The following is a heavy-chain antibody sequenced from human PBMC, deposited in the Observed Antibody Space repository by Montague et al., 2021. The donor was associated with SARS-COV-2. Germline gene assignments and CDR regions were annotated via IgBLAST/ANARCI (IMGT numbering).Heavy chain of an antibody. D-gene: IGHD3-10*01. CDR2: INHSGST. CDR1: GGSFSGNY. J-gene: IGHJ6*02. V-gene: IGHV4-34*01. CDR3: ARGRRMLLWCWELLSGGDYYGIDD. Sequence: SETLSLTCAVYGGSFSGNYWIWIRQPQGQGLEWNGEINHSGSTNSNPSPKSRVTISVDMSKNQFSLKLSSVTATDTAVYFCARGRRMLLWCWELLSGGDYYGIDDWGQGTTVTVSS.